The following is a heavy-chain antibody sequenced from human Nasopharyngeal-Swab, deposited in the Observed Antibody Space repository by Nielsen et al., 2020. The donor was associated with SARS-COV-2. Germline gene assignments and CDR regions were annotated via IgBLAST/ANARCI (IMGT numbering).Heavy chain of an antibody. CDR2: ISGSGGST. CDR3: AKDRRGRTDWGSCYWYFDL. Sequence: GESLKISCAASGFTFSSYAMSWVRQAPGKGLEWVSAISGSGGSTYYADSVKGRFTISRDNSKNTLYLQMNSLRAEDTAVYYCAKDRRGRTDWGSCYWYFDLWGRGTLVTVSS. CDR1: GFTFSSYA. J-gene: IGHJ2*01. V-gene: IGHV3-23*01. D-gene: IGHD7-27*01.